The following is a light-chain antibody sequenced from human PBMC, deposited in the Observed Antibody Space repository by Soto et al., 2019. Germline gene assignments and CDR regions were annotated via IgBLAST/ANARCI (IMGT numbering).Light chain of an antibody. V-gene: IGKV1-6*01. Sequence: AIQMTQSPSSLSASVGDRVTITCRASQGIRNDLGWYQQKPGKAPKLLIYAASSLQSGVPSRFSGIGSGTDFTLTISSLQPEDFATYYCLQEYHYPPIYTFGQGTKLEIK. CDR1: QGIRND. CDR2: AAS. CDR3: LQEYHYPPIYT. J-gene: IGKJ2*01.